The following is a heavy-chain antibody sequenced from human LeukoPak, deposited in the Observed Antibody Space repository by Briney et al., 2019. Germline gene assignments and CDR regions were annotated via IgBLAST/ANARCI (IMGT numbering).Heavy chain of an antibody. Sequence: GGSLRLSCAASGFTFSSYSMNWVRQAPGKGLEWVSSISSSSSYIYYADSVKGRFTISRDNAKNSLYLQMNSLRAEDTAVYYCARDYTIFGVVPSDYWGQGTLVTVSS. D-gene: IGHD3-3*01. CDR3: ARDYTIFGVVPSDY. CDR2: ISSSSSYI. V-gene: IGHV3-21*01. J-gene: IGHJ4*02. CDR1: GFTFSSYS.